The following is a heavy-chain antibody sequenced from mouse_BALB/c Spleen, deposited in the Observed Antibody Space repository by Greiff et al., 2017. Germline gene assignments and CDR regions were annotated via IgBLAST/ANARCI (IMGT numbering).Heavy chain of an antibody. CDR1: GFNIKDYY. CDR3: NAGGPFAY. CDR2: IDPENGDT. V-gene: IGHV14-4*02. Sequence: EVMLVESGAELVRSGASVKLSCTASGFNIKDYYMHWVKQRPEQGLEWIGWIDPENGDTEYAPKFQGKATMTADTSSNTAYLQLSSLTSEDTAVYYCNAGGPFAYWGQGTLVTVSA. J-gene: IGHJ3*01. D-gene: IGHD1-1*02.